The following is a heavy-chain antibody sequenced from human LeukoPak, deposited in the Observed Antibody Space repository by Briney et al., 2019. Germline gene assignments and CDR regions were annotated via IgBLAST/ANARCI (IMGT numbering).Heavy chain of an antibody. CDR2: ITRSSTYM. CDR1: GFTLGDYN. V-gene: IGHV3-21*01. CDR3: TRDAALLPGKYYYYMDV. D-gene: IGHD6-25*01. J-gene: IGHJ6*03. Sequence: GGSLRLSCVASGFTLGDYNMNWVRQAPGKGLEWVSAITRSSTYMNYADSLKGRFTISRDNAKNSMYLQMNSLTAEDTAVYFCTRDAALLPGKYYYYMDVWGKGTTVIVSS.